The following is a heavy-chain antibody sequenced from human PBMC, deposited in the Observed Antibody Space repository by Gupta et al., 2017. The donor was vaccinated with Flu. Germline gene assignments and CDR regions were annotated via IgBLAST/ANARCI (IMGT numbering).Heavy chain of an antibody. D-gene: IGHD4-17*01. J-gene: IGHJ4*02. CDR3: ACLWGGDYEKVVIDY. V-gene: IGHV3-64*01. CDR1: GFTFSSYA. CDR2: ISSNGGST. Sequence: EVQLVESGGGLVQPGGSLRLSCAASGFTFSSYAMHWVRQAPGKGLEYVSAISSNGGSTYYANSVKGRFTISRDNSKNTLYLQMGSLRAEDMAVYYCACLWGGDYEKVVIDYWGQGTLVTVSS.